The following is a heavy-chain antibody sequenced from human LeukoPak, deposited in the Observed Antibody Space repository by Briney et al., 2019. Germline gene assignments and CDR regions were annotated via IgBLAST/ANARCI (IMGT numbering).Heavy chain of an antibody. J-gene: IGHJ4*02. CDR2: ISGSGGTT. V-gene: IGHV3-23*01. CDR1: GFTFTTNA. CDR3: AKDQGY. Sequence: GGSLRLSCAASGFTFTTNAMTWVRQAPGKGLEWVSAISGSGGTTYYADSVKGRFTISRDNSKNTVFLQMDSLRADDTAVYYCAKDQGYWGQGTLVTVSS.